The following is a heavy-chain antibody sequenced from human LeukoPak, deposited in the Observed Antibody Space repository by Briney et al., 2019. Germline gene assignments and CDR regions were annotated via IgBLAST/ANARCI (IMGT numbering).Heavy chain of an antibody. J-gene: IGHJ4*02. CDR3: ARDASGY. Sequence: GGSLRLSCAASGFTFSSYSMNWVRQAPGKGLEWVSSISSSSSYIYYADSVKGRFTISRDNAKNSLYLQINSLRAEDTAVYYCARDASGYWGQGTLVTVSS. V-gene: IGHV3-21*01. CDR1: GFTFSSYS. CDR2: ISSSSSYI. D-gene: IGHD3-10*01.